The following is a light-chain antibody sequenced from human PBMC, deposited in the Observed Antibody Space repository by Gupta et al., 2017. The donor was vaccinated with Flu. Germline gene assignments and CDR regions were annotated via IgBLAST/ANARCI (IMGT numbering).Light chain of an antibody. V-gene: IGKV2-30*01. CDR2: EGS. Sequence: DAVLTHSPLSMPVTLGQPASIFCRSSHSIVYNNGITYFNWFQQRPGQSPRRVIYEGSNRGFGVMDRFSGSGSGTDFTLKSIRGEAEDVGVYYGMRGKHPWTFGQGTKLEI. J-gene: IGKJ2*02. CDR1: HSIVYNNGITY. CDR3: MRGKHPWT.